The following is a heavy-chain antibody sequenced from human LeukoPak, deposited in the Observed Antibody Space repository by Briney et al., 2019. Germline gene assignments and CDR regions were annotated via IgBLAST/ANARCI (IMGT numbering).Heavy chain of an antibody. V-gene: IGHV4-38-2*02. Sequence: SETLSLTCTVSGYSISSGYYWGWIRQPPGKGLEWIGSIYHSGSTYYNPSLKSRVTISVDTSKNQFSLKLSSVTAADTAVYYCARRITMVRGGYYFDYWGQGTLVTVSS. J-gene: IGHJ4*02. CDR3: ARRITMVRGGYYFDY. CDR1: GYSISSGYY. D-gene: IGHD3-10*01. CDR2: IYHSGST.